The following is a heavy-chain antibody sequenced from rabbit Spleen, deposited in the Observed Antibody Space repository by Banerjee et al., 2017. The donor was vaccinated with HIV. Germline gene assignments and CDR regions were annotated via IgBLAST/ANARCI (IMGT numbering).Heavy chain of an antibody. CDR1: GFSFSNKAV. J-gene: IGHJ6*01. Sequence: QEQLKESGGGLVKPEGSLKLSCIASGFSFSNKAVMCWVRQAPGKGLEWIACIYAGSSGNTYYASWAKGRFTISKPSSTTVTLQMTSLTAADTATYFCARDAGTSFSTYGMDLWGPGTLVTVS. CDR3: ARDAGTSFSTYGMDL. V-gene: IGHV1S45*01. D-gene: IGHD8-1*01. CDR2: IYAGSSGNT.